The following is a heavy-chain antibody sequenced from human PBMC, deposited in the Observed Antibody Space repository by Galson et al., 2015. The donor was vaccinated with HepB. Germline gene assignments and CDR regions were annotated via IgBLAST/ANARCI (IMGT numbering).Heavy chain of an antibody. J-gene: IGHJ4*02. Sequence: SLRLSCAASGFTFSSYGMHWVRQAPGKGPEWVAVISYDGSNKYYADSVKGRFTISRDNSKNTLYLQMNSLRAEDTAVYYCARDVRYLSSGWYYFDYWGQGTLVTVSS. V-gene: IGHV3-30*03. CDR1: GFTFSSYG. CDR2: ISYDGSNK. D-gene: IGHD6-19*01. CDR3: ARDVRYLSSGWYYFDY.